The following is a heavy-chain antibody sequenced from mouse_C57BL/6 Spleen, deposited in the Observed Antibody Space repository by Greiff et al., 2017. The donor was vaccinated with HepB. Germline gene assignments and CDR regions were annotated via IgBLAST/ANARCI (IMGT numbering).Heavy chain of an antibody. CDR3: ARGNGCDAGYAMDY. V-gene: IGHV1-52*01. J-gene: IGHJ4*01. CDR1: GYTFTSYW. CDR2: IDPSDSET. Sequence: QVQLQQPGAELVRPGSSVKLSCKASGYTFTSYWMHWVKQRPIQGLEWIGNIDPSDSETHYNQKFKDNAKLTVDQSSSTAYMQLSSLTSEDSAVDYCARGNGCDAGYAMDYWDQGTSVNVAP.